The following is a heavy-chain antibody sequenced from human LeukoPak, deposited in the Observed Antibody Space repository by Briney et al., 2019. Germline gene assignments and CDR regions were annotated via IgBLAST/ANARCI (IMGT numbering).Heavy chain of an antibody. CDR1: GFTFSSYA. Sequence: PGGSLRLSCAVSGFTFSSYAMSWVRQAPGEGLEWVSHMSGSGGTTYYADSVKGRFTISRDNSKNTPFLQMDSLRAEDTAVYYCAKGLNFWSDYLSGWGQGTLVTVSS. D-gene: IGHD3-3*01. J-gene: IGHJ4*02. CDR3: AKGLNFWSDYLSG. V-gene: IGHV3-23*01. CDR2: MSGSGGTT.